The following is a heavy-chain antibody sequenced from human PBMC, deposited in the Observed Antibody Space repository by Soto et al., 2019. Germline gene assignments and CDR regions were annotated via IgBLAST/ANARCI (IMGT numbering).Heavy chain of an antibody. V-gene: IGHV3-33*01. CDR2: IVREGSEK. CDR3: ARDDDYDDNGLDL. CDR1: GFAFSNHG. Sequence: QGQLVESGGGVVQPGRSLRLSCAASGFAFSNHGMHWVRQAPGKGLEWLAVIVREGSEKFYADSVKGRFTISRDNSKNTLYLEMRIRRAEDTAVYYCARDDDYDDNGLDLWGQGTLVTVSS. D-gene: IGHD4-17*01. J-gene: IGHJ4*02.